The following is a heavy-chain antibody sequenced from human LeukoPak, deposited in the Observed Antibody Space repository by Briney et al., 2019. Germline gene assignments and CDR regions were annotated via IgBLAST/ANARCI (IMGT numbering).Heavy chain of an antibody. J-gene: IGHJ4*02. Sequence: PGGSLRLSCAASGFTFSSYAMSWVRQAPGKGLEWGSAIGGSGGSTYYADSVKGRFTISRDNSKNTLYLQMNSLRGEDTAVYYCAKDQDEFCSSTSSYWGQGTLVTVSS. CDR3: AKDQDEFCSSTSSY. CDR1: GFTFSSYA. D-gene: IGHD2-2*01. V-gene: IGHV3-23*01. CDR2: IGGSGGST.